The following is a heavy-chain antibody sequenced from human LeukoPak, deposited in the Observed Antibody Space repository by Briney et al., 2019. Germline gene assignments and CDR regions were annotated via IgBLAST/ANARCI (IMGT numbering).Heavy chain of an antibody. V-gene: IGHV4-34*01. CDR3: GRTTVVTYNFGY. CDR2: INHSGSN. CDR1: GGSFSGYY. D-gene: IGHD4-23*01. Sequence: SETLSLTCAVYGGSFSGYYWSWIRQPPGKGLEWIGEINHSGSNNYNPSLKSRVTISVDTSKNQFSLKQSSVPAANTVVYNWGRTTVVTYNFGYWGQGPLVPV. J-gene: IGHJ4*02.